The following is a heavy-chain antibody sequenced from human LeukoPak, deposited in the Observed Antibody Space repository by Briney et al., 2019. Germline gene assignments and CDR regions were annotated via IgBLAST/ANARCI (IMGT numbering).Heavy chain of an antibody. CDR1: GGSISSGDYY. CDR3: ARGSYVCSSTNCYPAYFDS. Sequence: SETLSLTCTVSGGSISSGDYYWSWIRQPPGKGLEWIGYIYYSGSTYNNPPLKSRVNISVDRSKNQFSLKLSSVTAADTAVYYCARGSYVCSSTNCYPAYFDSWGQRTLVTVSS. J-gene: IGHJ4*02. V-gene: IGHV4-30-4*01. D-gene: IGHD2-2*01. CDR2: IYYSGST.